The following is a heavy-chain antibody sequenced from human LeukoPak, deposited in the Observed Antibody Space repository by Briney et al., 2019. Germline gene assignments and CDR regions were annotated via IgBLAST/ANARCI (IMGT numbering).Heavy chain of an antibody. Sequence: GRSLRLSCETSGFTFSSYGMHWVRQAPGKGLEWVAVISYDGSNIYYGDSVRGRFTISRDNSMNTLYLQMNSLRAEDTAVYYCRSPPMVRGVIIDRDYWGQGTLVTVSS. CDR2: ISYDGSNI. CDR1: GFTFSSYG. V-gene: IGHV3-30*03. CDR3: RSPPMVRGVIIDRDY. D-gene: IGHD3-10*01. J-gene: IGHJ4*02.